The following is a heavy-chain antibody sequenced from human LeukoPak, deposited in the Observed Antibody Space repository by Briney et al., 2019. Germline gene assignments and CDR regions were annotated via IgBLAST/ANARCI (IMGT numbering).Heavy chain of an antibody. Sequence: GRSLRLSCDASGFTFSIYAMSWVRQAPGKELACVSTFSNSGTTTYYPDSMKGRFTISRDNSNNTLYLQMNSMRAEDTAVYYCAKRDTSGSYYFDSWGQGTQVTVSS. J-gene: IGHJ4*02. V-gene: IGHV3-23*01. CDR3: AKRDTSGSYYFDS. D-gene: IGHD3-22*01. CDR1: GFTFSIYA. CDR2: FSNSGTTT.